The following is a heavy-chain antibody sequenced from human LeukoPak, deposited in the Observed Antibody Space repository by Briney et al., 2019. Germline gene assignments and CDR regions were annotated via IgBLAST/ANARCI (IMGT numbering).Heavy chain of an antibody. V-gene: IGHV3-30-3*01. CDR3: ARDGPSAPHWGHGMDV. CDR1: GFTFRNYA. Sequence: QPGGSLRLSCATSGFTFRNYAMHWVRQAPGKGLEWVAVISFDGSNKYYADSVKGRFTISRDNSKNTLYLQMNSLRAEDTAVYYCARDGPSAPHWGHGMDVWGQGTTVTVSS. CDR2: ISFDGSNK. J-gene: IGHJ6*02. D-gene: IGHD7-27*01.